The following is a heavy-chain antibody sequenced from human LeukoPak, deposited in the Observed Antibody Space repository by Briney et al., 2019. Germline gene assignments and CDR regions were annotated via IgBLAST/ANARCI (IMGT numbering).Heavy chain of an antibody. CDR2: ISYSGSS. J-gene: IGHJ4*02. CDR3: ARHFADTCMVGDY. D-gene: IGHD2-8*01. CDR1: GASIRNYY. V-gene: IGHV4-59*08. Sequence: TSETLSLTCTVPGASIRNYYWSWIRQPPGKGLEWIGYISYSGSSNYNPSLKSRATISLDTSKSQFSLKLSSVTAADTAVYYCARHFADTCMVGDYWGQGTLVTVSS.